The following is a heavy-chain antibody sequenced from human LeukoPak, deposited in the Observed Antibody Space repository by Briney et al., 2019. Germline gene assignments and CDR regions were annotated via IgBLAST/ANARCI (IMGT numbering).Heavy chain of an antibody. CDR2: ISSSSSYK. D-gene: IGHD1-26*01. CDR3: ARDQADASGSYYNDY. J-gene: IGHJ4*02. Sequence: GGSLRLSCAASGFTFSSYSMNWVRQAPGKGLEWVSSISSSSSYKYYADSVKGRFTISRDNAKNSLYLQMNSLRAEDTAVYYCARDQADASGSYYNDYWGQGTLVTVSS. V-gene: IGHV3-21*01. CDR1: GFTFSSYS.